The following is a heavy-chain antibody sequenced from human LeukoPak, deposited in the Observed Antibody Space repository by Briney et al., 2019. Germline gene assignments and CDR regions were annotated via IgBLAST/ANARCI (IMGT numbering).Heavy chain of an antibody. CDR3: ARDCSSTSCRGGFDP. CDR1: GFTVSSNY. D-gene: IGHD2-2*01. CDR2: IYGGGST. V-gene: IGHV3-66*02. J-gene: IGHJ5*02. Sequence: GGSLRLSCAASGFTVSSNYMSWVRQAPGKGLEWVSVIYGGGSTYYADSVKGRFTISRDNSKNTLYLQMNSLRAEDTAVYYCARDCSSTSCRGGFDPWGQGTLDTVSS.